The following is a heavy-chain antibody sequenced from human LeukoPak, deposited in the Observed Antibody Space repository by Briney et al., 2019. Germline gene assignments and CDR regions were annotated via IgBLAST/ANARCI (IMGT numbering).Heavy chain of an antibody. CDR2: ISSSSSYI. CDR3: ASTVEMATTRDY. Sequence: PGGSLRLSCAASGFTLSSYSMNWVRQAPGKGLEWVSSISSSSSYIYYADSVKGRFTISRDNAKNSLYLQMNSLRAEDTAVYYCASTVEMATTRDYWGQGTLVTVSS. V-gene: IGHV3-21*01. J-gene: IGHJ4*02. CDR1: GFTLSSYS. D-gene: IGHD5-24*01.